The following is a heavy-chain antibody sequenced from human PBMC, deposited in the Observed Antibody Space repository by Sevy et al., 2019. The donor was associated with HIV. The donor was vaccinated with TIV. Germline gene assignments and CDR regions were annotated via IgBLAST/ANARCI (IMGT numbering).Heavy chain of an antibody. V-gene: IGHV3-30*02. D-gene: IGHD4-17*01. Sequence: GGSLRLSCAASGFPFSSYGMHWVRQAPGKGLEWVACIWYDGSNKYYADSVKGRFTVSRDNSKNTLYLQMNSLRGEDTAVYYCAKSRWTTVTAHYFDYWGQGTLVTVSS. J-gene: IGHJ4*02. CDR3: AKSRWTTVTAHYFDY. CDR1: GFPFSSYG. CDR2: IWYDGSNK.